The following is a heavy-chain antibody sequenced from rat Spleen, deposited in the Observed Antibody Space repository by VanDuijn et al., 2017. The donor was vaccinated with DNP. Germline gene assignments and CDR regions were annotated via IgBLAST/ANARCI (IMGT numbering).Heavy chain of an antibody. J-gene: IGHJ1*01. CDR2: INTDGGST. CDR1: RFTFNNYW. Sequence: EVQLVESGGDLVQPGRSLKLSCVASRFTFNNYWMTWIRQAPGKGLEWVASINTDGGSTYYPDSVKGRFTISRDNAENTVYLQMNSLRSEDTATYYCARGSGTYYWYFDFWGPGTMVTVSS. V-gene: IGHV5-58*01. D-gene: IGHD4-4*01. CDR3: ARGSGTYYWYFDF.